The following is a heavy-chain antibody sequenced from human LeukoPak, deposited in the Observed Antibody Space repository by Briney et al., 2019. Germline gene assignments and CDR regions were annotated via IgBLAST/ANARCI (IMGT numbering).Heavy chain of an antibody. J-gene: IGHJ5*02. CDR1: GFTFSSYW. CDR3: ARSQTIAVADWFDP. D-gene: IGHD6-19*01. Sequence: PGGSLRLSCAASGFTFSSYWMHWVRQAPGKGLVWASRINSDGSSTSYADSVKGRFTISRDNAKNTLYLQMNSLRAEDTAVYYCARSQTIAVADWFDPWGQGTLVTVSS. CDR2: INSDGSST. V-gene: IGHV3-74*01.